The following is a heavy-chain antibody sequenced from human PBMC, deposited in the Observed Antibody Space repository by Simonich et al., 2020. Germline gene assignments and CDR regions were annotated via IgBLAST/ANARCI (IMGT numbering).Heavy chain of an antibody. D-gene: IGHD5-12*01. CDR2: IYYSGST. CDR3: ARHDRWLQFYFDY. J-gene: IGHJ4*02. Sequence: QVQLQESGPRLVKPSETLSLTCTVSGGSISSYYWSWIRQPPGKGLEWIGYIYYSGSTNHNPSLKSRVTRSVDTSKNQFSLKLSSVTAADTAVYYCARHDRWLQFYFDYWGQGTLVTVSS. CDR1: GGSISSYY. V-gene: IGHV4-59*08.